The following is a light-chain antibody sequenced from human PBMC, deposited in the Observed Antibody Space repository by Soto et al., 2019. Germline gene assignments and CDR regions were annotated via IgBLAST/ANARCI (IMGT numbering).Light chain of an antibody. CDR1: QGISSY. V-gene: IGKV1-8*01. CDR3: QPYYSYPCT. Sequence: AIRMTQSPSSFSASTGDRVTITCRASQGISSYLVWYQQKPGKAPKLLIYVASTLQSGVPSRFSGSGSGTYFSLTIGCLQSEDFATYYCQPYYSYPCTFGQGTKLEIK. CDR2: VAS. J-gene: IGKJ2*02.